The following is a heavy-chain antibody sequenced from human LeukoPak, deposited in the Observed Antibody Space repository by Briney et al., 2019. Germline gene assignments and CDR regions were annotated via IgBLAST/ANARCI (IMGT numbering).Heavy chain of an antibody. Sequence: PLASVKVSCKASGYTFTGYYMHWVRQAPGQGLEWMGWINPNSGGTNYAQKFQGRVTMTRDTSISTAYMEFSSLTSEDTAVYFCTSRLLILLWTNDFWGQGTPVTVSS. V-gene: IGHV1-2*02. J-gene: IGHJ4*02. CDR3: TSRLLILLWTNDF. CDR2: INPNSGGT. CDR1: GYTFTGYY. D-gene: IGHD5-18*01.